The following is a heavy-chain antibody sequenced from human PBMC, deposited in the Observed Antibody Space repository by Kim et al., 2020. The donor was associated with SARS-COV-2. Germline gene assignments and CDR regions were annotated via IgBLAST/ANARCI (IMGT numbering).Heavy chain of an antibody. Sequence: SETLSLTCTVSGGSISSGGYYWSWIRQHPGKGLEWIGYIYYSGSTYYNPSLKSRVTISVDTSKNQFSLKLSSVTAADTAVYYCARDAASDSSGWYYFDYWSQGTLVTVSS. J-gene: IGHJ4*02. CDR1: GGSISSGGYY. D-gene: IGHD6-19*01. CDR3: ARDAASDSSGWYYFDY. V-gene: IGHV4-31*03. CDR2: IYYSGST.